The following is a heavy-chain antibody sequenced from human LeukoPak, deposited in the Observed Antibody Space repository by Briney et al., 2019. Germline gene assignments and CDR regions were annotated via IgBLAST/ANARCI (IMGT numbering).Heavy chain of an antibody. V-gene: IGHV4-59*01. CDR3: ARAATGTHEGY. J-gene: IGHJ4*02. CDR1: GGSISSYY. D-gene: IGHD1-1*01. Sequence: SETLSLTCTVSGGSISSYYWSWIRQPPGKGLEWIGYIYYSGSTNYNPSLKSRVTISVDTSKNQFSLKLSSVTAADTAVYYCARAATGTHEGYWGQGTLVTVSS. CDR2: IYYSGST.